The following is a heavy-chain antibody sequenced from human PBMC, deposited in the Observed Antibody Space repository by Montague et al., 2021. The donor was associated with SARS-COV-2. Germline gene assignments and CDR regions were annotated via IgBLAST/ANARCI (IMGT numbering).Heavy chain of an antibody. CDR1: GGSISSTSYY. Sequence: SETLSLTCTVSGGSISSTSYYWGWVRQPPGKGLEWIGSIYHSRSAYYNPSLKSRVTISVDTSKNQFSLKPNSVTAADTAVYYCASPKEGNDYYSAFDSWGQGILVTVSS. CDR3: ASPKEGNDYYSAFDS. D-gene: IGHD3-10*01. CDR2: IYHSRSA. J-gene: IGHJ4*02. V-gene: IGHV4-39*01.